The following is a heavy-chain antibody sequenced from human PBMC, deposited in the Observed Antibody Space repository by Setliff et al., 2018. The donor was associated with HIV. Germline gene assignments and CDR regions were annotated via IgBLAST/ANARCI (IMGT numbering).Heavy chain of an antibody. CDR1: GGTFSRLA. V-gene: IGHV1-69*13. CDR2: IIPIYGTV. Sequence: SVKVSCKASGGTFSRLAISWVRQAPGQGLEWMGVIIPIYGTVNYAQKFQGRVTITADESTTTAYMELSSLRSEDTAVYYCATSPRGTYYDILTGLPRGYFDPWGQGTQVTV. D-gene: IGHD3-9*01. J-gene: IGHJ5*02. CDR3: ATSPRGTYYDILTGLPRGYFDP.